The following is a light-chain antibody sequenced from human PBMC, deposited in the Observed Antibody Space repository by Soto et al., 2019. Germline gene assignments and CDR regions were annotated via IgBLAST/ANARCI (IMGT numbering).Light chain of an antibody. Sequence: DIQMTQSPSTLSASVGDRFTITCRASQTISSWLAWYQQKPGKAPNLLIYDASTLERGVPSRFSGTGSGTEFTLTIDRLQPDDFATYYCQQYHTSSKTFGHGT. CDR3: QQYHTSSKT. V-gene: IGKV1-5*01. J-gene: IGKJ1*01. CDR1: QTISSW. CDR2: DAS.